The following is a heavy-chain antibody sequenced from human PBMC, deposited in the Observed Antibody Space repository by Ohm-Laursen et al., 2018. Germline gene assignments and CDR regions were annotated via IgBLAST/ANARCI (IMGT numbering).Heavy chain of an antibody. CDR2: ISSSSTI. CDR1: GFTFSDYY. D-gene: IGHD3-22*01. CDR3: ARIYSGYYFSLFMIVVFITRHFDY. Sequence: SLRLSCSASGFTFSDYYMNWVRQAPGKGLEWVSSISSSSTIYYADSVKGRFTISRDNAKNSLYLQMNSLRAEDTAVYYCARIYSGYYFSLFMIVVFITRHFDYWGQGTLVTVSS. J-gene: IGHJ4*02. V-gene: IGHV3-69-1*01.